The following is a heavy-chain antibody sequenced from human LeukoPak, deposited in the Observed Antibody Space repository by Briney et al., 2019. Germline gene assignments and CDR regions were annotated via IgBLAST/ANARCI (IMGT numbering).Heavy chain of an antibody. CDR2: IIPIFGTA. V-gene: IGHV1-69*13. J-gene: IGHJ6*02. CDR3: ARQLSYCRSTSCYFGYYYGMDV. Sequence: SVKVSCKASGGTFSSYAISWVRQAPGQGLEWMGGIIPIFGTANYAQKFQGRVTITADESTSTAYMELSSLRSEDTAVYYCARQLSYCRSTSCYFGYYYGMDVWGQGTTVTVSS. D-gene: IGHD2-2*01. CDR1: GGTFSSYA.